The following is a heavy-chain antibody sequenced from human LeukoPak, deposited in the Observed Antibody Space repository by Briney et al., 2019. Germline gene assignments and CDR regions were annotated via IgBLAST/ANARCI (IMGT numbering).Heavy chain of an antibody. D-gene: IGHD3-10*01. J-gene: IGHJ4*02. Sequence: GGSLRLSCAASGFTFSSYGMHWVRQAPGKGLEWVAFIRYDGSNTYYADSVKGRFTISRDNSKNTLYLQMNSLRAEDTAVYYCAKTPTAMVRGVSSSSATYYFDYWGQGTLVTVSS. CDR1: GFTFSSYG. CDR3: AKTPTAMVRGVSSSSATYYFDY. V-gene: IGHV3-30*02. CDR2: IRYDGSNT.